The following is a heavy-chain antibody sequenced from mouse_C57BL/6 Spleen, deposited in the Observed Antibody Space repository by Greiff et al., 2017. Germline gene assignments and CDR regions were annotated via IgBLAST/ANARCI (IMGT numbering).Heavy chain of an antibody. J-gene: IGHJ2*01. V-gene: IGHV14-3*01. D-gene: IGHD1-1*01. CDR3: ARSTTTVVAPFDY. CDR1: GFNIKNTY. Sequence: VQLKQSVAELVRPGASVKLSCTASGFNIKNTYMHWVKQRPEQGLEWIGRIDPANGNSKYAPKFQGKATITADTSSNTAYLQLSSLTSEDTAIYYCARSTTTVVAPFDYWGQGTTLTVSS. CDR2: IDPANGNS.